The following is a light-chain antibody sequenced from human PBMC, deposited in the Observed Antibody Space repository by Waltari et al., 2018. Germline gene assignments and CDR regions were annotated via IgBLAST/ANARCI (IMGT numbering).Light chain of an antibody. CDR1: QSVLYSSNNKNY. Sequence: DIVMTQSPDSLAVSLGERATINCKSSQSVLYSSNNKNYLAWYQQKPGQPPKLLIYWASTRESVFPDRFSGSGSGTDFTLTISSLHAEDVAVYYCQQYYSTPDTFGPGTKVDIK. CDR3: QQYYSTPDT. V-gene: IGKV4-1*01. J-gene: IGKJ3*01. CDR2: WAS.